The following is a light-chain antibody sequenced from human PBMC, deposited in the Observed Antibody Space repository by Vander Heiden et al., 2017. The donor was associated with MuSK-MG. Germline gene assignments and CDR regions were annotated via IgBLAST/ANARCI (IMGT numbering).Light chain of an antibody. CDR1: SSHIGSNT. V-gene: IGLV1-44*01. CDR3: ATVDDTSNGRV. CDR2: GNT. J-gene: IGLJ3*02. Sequence: QSVLPHPPSASGAPGQRVTISCSGSSSHIGSNTVNWYQQLPGTAPKLLIYGNTKRPSGVPDRFSGSKSGTSATMAISGLQAEEEADYYCATVDDTSNGRVFGGGTKRTVL.